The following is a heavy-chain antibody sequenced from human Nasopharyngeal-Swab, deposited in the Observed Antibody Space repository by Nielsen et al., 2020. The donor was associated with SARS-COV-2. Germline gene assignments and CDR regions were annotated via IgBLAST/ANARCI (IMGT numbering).Heavy chain of an antibody. CDR2: IYYSGST. Sequence: SHPLSLPFTVSGGPISTGGYYWCWIRQPPGKGLVWIGYIYYSGSTYHNPSLKNRVTISVDTSKNQFSLKLSSVTAADTAVYYCARVLTRNLVVALVLDAFDIWGQGTMVTVSS. D-gene: IGHD2-15*01. V-gene: IGHV4-31*03. CDR1: GGPISTGGYY. CDR3: ARVLTRNLVVALVLDAFDI. J-gene: IGHJ3*02.